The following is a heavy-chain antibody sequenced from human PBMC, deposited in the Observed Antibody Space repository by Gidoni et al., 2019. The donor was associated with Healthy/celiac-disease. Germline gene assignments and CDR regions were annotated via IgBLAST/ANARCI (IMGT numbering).Heavy chain of an antibody. V-gene: IGHV3-23*01. D-gene: IGHD4-17*01. CDR3: AKDPRTTVVTRPDI. CDR2: ISGSGGST. CDR1: GLPFSSYA. Sequence: EVQLLESVGGLVQPGGSLRLSCAASGLPFSSYAMSWVRQAPGKGLEWVAAISGSGGSTDYADSVKGRFTISRDNSKNTLYLQMNSLRAEDTAVYYCAKDPRTTVVTRPDIWGQGTMVTVSS. J-gene: IGHJ3*02.